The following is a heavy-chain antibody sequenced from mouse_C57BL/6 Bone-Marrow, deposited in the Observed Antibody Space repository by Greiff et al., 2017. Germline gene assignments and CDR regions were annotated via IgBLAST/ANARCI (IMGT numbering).Heavy chain of an antibody. CDR3: TRSLIYYGTNY. CDR2: IDPEDGET. J-gene: IGHJ2*01. V-gene: IGHV14-2*01. D-gene: IGHD1-1*01. Sequence: LQSGAELVKPGASVKLSCTASGFNIKDYYIHWVKQRTEQGLEWIGRIDPEDGETKYAPKFQDKATITADTSSNTAYLQLSSLTSEDTAVYYCTRSLIYYGTNYWGQGTTLTVSS. CDR1: GFNIKDYY.